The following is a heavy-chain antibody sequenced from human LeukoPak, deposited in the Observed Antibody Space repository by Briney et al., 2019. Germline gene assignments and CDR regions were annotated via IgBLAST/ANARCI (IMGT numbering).Heavy chain of an antibody. CDR3: ARGPQTADYWFDS. CDR2: INSDGSSA. D-gene: IGHD1-1*01. V-gene: IGHV3-74*03. J-gene: IGHJ5*01. CDR1: GFIFSNTW. Sequence: GGSLRLSCVASGFIFSNTWMHWVRQAPGKGLVWIARINSDGSSATYVDSVEGRLTISRDNAKNTLYLEMNSLRVDDTAVHYCARGPQTADYWFDSWGQGTLVTVSS.